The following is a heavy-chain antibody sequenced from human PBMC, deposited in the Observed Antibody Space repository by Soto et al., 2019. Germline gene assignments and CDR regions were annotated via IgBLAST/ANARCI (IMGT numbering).Heavy chain of an antibody. Sequence: ASVKVSCKASGYTFTSYEMHWVQQAPGQGLEWMGIINPSGGSTSYAQKFQGRVTMTRDTSTSTVYMELSSLRSEDTAMYYCALTAAGLDYWGQGTLVTVSS. CDR3: ALTAAGLDY. CDR2: INPSGGST. D-gene: IGHD6-13*01. CDR1: GYTFTSYE. J-gene: IGHJ4*02. V-gene: IGHV1-46*01.